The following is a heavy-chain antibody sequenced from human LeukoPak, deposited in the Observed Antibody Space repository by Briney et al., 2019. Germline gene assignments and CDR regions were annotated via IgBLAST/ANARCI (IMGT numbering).Heavy chain of an antibody. CDR3: ARVSGLNQRYYFDY. Sequence: ASVKVSCKASGYTFTSYDINWVRQATGQGLEWMGGMNPNSGNTGYAQKFQGRVTITRNTSISTAYMELSSLRSEDTAVYYCARVSGLNQRYYFDYWGQGTLVTVSS. J-gene: IGHJ4*02. V-gene: IGHV1-8*03. CDR1: GYTFTSYD. CDR2: MNPNSGNT. D-gene: IGHD5-12*01.